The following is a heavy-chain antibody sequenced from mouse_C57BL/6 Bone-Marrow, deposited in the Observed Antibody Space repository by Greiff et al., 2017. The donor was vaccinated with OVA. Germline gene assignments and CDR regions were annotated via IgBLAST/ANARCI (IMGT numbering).Heavy chain of an antibody. CDR1: GFSLSTSGLG. D-gene: IGHD1-1*01. CDR3: ARRMTVVAPYAMYY. Sequence: QVTLTESGPGILQSSQTLSLTCSFSGFSLSTSGLGVSWIRQPSGKGLEWLALIYWDDDKRYNPSLKRRLTISKDTSRNQVFLKITSLDTADTATYYCARRMTVVAPYAMYYWGQGTSVTVSS. V-gene: IGHV8-12*01. J-gene: IGHJ4*01. CDR2: IYWDDDK.